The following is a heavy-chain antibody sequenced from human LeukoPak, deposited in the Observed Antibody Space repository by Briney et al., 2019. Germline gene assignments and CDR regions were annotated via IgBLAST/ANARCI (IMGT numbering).Heavy chain of an antibody. D-gene: IGHD1-14*01. CDR1: GYSFTSYW. Sequence: GESLKTSCKGCGYSFTSYWIGWVRQMPGKGLEWMGIIYPGDSDTRYSPSFQGQVTISADKSISTAYLQWSSLEASDTAMYYCARQGDRTTPGAFDIWGQGTMVTVSS. CDR2: IYPGDSDT. J-gene: IGHJ3*02. V-gene: IGHV5-51*01. CDR3: ARQGDRTTPGAFDI.